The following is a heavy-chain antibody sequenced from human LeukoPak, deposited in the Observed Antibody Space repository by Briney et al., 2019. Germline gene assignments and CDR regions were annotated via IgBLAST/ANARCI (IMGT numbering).Heavy chain of an antibody. CDR3: ATPLDYYDRSDSHQGGD. V-gene: IGHV3-11*01. D-gene: IGHD3-22*01. CDR2: ISSSGSTI. CDR1: GFTFSDYY. Sequence: GGSLRLSCAASGFTFSDYYMSWIRQAPGKGLEWVSYISSSGSTIYYADSVKGRFTISRDNAKNSLYLPMNSLRAEDTAVYYCATPLDYYDRSDSHQGGDWGQGTLVTVSS. J-gene: IGHJ4*02.